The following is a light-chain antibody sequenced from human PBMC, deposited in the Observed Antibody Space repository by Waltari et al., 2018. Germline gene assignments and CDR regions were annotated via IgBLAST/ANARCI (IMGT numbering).Light chain of an antibody. CDR2: DAS. J-gene: IGKJ1*01. Sequence: EIVMTQSPATLSVSPGERATLSCRASQSVNSNLAWYQQKPGQAPRLLIYDASTRATGIPARFSGSGSGTEFTLTVSSLQSEDFAVYYCQQYNNWPPSWTFGQGTKVEIK. CDR3: QQYNNWPPSWT. V-gene: IGKV3-15*01. CDR1: QSVNSN.